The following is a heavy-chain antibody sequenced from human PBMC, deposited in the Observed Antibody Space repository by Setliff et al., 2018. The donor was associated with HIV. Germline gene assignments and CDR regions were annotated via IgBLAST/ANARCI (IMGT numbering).Heavy chain of an antibody. J-gene: IGHJ5*02. CDR3: ARDTAFITTCNPSP. CDR2: IDQDGSEK. D-gene: IGHD3-22*01. Sequence: GGSLRLSCVASGFTFSSYWMTWVRQAPGKGLKWVANIDQDGSEKYYVDSVEGRFSISRDHGKYLVYLQMNSLRAEDTAVNYCARDTAFITTCNPSPWCPGTLVTVSS. V-gene: IGHV3-7*01. CDR1: GFTFSSYW.